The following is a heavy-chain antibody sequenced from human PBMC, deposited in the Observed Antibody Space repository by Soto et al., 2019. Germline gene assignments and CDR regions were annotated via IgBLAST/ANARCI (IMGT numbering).Heavy chain of an antibody. CDR1: GYTFTSYG. D-gene: IGHD2-21*02. CDR3: ARVVSIVRTTHIVVVTAFDY. J-gene: IGHJ4*02. CDR2: ISAYNGNT. Sequence: ASVKVSCKASGYTFTSYGISWVRQAPGQGLEWMGWISAYNGNTNYAQKLQGRVTMTTDTSTSPAYMELRSLRSDDTAVYYCARVVSIVRTTHIVVVTAFDYWGQGTLVTVSS. V-gene: IGHV1-18*01.